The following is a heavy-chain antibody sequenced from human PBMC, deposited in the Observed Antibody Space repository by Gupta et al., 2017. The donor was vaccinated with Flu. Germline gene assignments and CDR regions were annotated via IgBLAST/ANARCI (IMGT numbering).Heavy chain of an antibody. CDR1: GFTFSSYA. CDR3: VNQYSYGYSPFDY. V-gene: IGHV3-64D*06. CDR2: ISSNGGST. J-gene: IGHJ4*02. Sequence: EVQLVESGGGLVQPGGSLRLSCSASGFTFSSYAMHCVRQAPGKGLEYVSAISSNGGSTYYADSVKGRFTISRDNSKNTLYLQMSSLRAEDTAVYYCVNQYSYGYSPFDYWGQGTLVTVSS. D-gene: IGHD5-18*01.